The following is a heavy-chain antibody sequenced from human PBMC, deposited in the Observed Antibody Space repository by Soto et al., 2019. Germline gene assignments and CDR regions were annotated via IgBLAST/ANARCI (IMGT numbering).Heavy chain of an antibody. Sequence: SETLSLTCTVSGGSISGSRFHWAWIRQTPGKGLEWIGYMYYGRSTNYNPSLRSRVTLSVDTSKTQCSLTLSSMTAADTAVYYCALRSMAVVPEYWGQGTLVTVSS. V-gene: IGHV4-61*05. CDR1: GGSISGSRFH. CDR3: ALRSMAVVPEY. D-gene: IGHD3-22*01. CDR2: MYYGRST. J-gene: IGHJ4*02.